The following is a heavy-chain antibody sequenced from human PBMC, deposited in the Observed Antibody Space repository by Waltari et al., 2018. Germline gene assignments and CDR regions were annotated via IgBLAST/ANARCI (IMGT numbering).Heavy chain of an antibody. CDR2: INQYGREE. D-gene: IGHD4-4*01. V-gene: IGHV3-7*01. J-gene: IGHJ3*02. CDR3: ARGDSWAFDI. Sequence: ELQLVESGGGLVQPGRSLKLSCSASGFVFNNYWMCWVRQAPGKGLEWVANINQYGREEHYVDSAKGRFTISRDNAKNAVYLQMNSLSAGDTSVYYCARGDSWAFDIWGQGTMVTVAS. CDR1: GFVFNNYW.